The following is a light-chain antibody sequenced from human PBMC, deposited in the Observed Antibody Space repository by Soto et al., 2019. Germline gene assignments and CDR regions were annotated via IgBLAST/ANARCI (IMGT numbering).Light chain of an antibody. Sequence: ESVLTQSPATLSLSPGEGATLSCRASQSVSSYLAWYQQKPGQAPRLLIYDASNRATGIPARFSGSGSGTDFTLTISSLEPEDFAVYYCQQRSNWVTFGGGTKVDIK. CDR1: QSVSSY. CDR2: DAS. V-gene: IGKV3-11*01. J-gene: IGKJ4*01. CDR3: QQRSNWVT.